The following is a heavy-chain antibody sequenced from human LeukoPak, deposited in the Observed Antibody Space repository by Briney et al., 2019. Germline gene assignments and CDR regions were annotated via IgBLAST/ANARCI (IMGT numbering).Heavy chain of an antibody. CDR2: ISSSGSTI. CDR3: AELGITMIGGV. Sequence: GGSLRLSCAASGFAFSSYEMNWVRQAPGKGLEWVSYISSSGSTIYYADSVKGRFTISRDNAKNSLYLQMNSLRAEDTAVYYCAELGITMIGGVWGKGTTVTISS. J-gene: IGHJ6*04. V-gene: IGHV3-48*03. D-gene: IGHD3-10*02. CDR1: GFAFSSYE.